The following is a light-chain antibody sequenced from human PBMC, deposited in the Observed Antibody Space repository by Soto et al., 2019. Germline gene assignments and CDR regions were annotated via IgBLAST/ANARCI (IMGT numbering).Light chain of an antibody. Sequence: DIQMTQSPSSLSASLGDRVTITFRASQGIGNYLAWYQLQPGKVPKLLIYAASTLQSGVPPRFSGSGSGTDFTLTISSLQPEDVATYFCQKYNSAPRTFGQGTKVEI. CDR1: QGIGNY. CDR2: AAS. V-gene: IGKV1-27*01. CDR3: QKYNSAPRT. J-gene: IGKJ1*01.